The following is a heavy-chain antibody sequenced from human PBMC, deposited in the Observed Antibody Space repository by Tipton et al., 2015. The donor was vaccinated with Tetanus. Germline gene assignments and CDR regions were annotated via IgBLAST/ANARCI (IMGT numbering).Heavy chain of an antibody. CDR1: GYTFTSYG. Sequence: QVQLVQSGAEVKKPGASVKVSCKASGYTFTSYGISWVRQAAGQGLEWMGWISASNGNTNYAQKLQGRATMTTDTSTSTAYMELRSLRSDDTAVYYCARGRWELRAGDYFDYWGQGTLVTVSS. J-gene: IGHJ4*02. CDR2: ISASNGNT. D-gene: IGHD1-26*01. V-gene: IGHV1-18*04. CDR3: ARGRWELRAGDYFDY.